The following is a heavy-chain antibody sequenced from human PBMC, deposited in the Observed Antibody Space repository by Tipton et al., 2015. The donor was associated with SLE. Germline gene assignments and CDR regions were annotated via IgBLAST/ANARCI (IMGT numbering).Heavy chain of an antibody. CDR1: GGSFSGYH. J-gene: IGHJ4*02. V-gene: IGHV4-34*01. CDR2: IKHNGGT. D-gene: IGHD4-17*01. CDR3: ARGLYGDEPGY. Sequence: TLSLTCAVYGGSFSGYHFIWVRQPPGKGPGWGGEIKHNGGTNYNPSLKSRVPISVDTSKNQFSLKLTSLTAADTAVYYCARGLYGDEPGYWGQGTLVTVSS.